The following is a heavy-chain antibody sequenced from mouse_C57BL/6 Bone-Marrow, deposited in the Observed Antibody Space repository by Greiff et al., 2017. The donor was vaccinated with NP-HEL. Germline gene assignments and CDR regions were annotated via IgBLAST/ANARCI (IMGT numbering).Heavy chain of an antibody. CDR1: GYSFTGYY. D-gene: IGHD2-5*01. CDR3: ARHVDYSNYVVYDMGC. J-gene: IGHJ4*01. V-gene: IGHV1-42*01. CDR2: INPSTGGT. Sequence: VQLQQSGPELVKPGASVKISCKASGYSFTGYYMNWVKQSPEKSLEWIGEINPSTGGTTYNQKFKAKATLTVDKSSSTAYMQLKSLTSEDSAVYYCARHVDYSNYVVYDMGCWGQGTSGTVSS.